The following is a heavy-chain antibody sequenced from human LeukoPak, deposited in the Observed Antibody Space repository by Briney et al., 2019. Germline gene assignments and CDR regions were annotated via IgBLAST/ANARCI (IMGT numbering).Heavy chain of an antibody. V-gene: IGHV3-20*04. CDR1: GFTFDDYG. D-gene: IGHD3-22*01. J-gene: IGHJ1*01. CDR2: INWNGGST. Sequence: PGGSLRLSCAASGFTFDDYGMSWVRQAPGKGLEWVSGINWNGGSTGYADSVKGRFTISRDNAKNSLYLQMNSLRAEDTALYYCASSSYYYDSSGYLAEYFQHWGQGTLVTVSS. CDR3: ASSSYYYDSSGYLAEYFQH.